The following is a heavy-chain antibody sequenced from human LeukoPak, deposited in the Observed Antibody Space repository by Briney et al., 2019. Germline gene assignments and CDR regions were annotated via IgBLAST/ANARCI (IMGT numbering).Heavy chain of an antibody. CDR3: ARTTGSTMFIDY. CDR2: IYYSGST. D-gene: IGHD3-10*02. CDR1: GGSISSYY. V-gene: IGHV4-59*01. J-gene: IGHJ4*02. Sequence: SETLSLTCTVSGGSISSYYWSWIRQPPGKGLEWIGYIYYSGSTNYNPSLKSRVTISIDTSKNQFSLKLSSVTAADTAVYYCARTTGSTMFIDYWGQGTLVTVSS.